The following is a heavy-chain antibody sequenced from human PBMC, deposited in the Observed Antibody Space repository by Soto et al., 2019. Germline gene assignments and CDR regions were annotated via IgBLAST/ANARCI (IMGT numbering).Heavy chain of an antibody. D-gene: IGHD2-21*01. CDR3: ASLIGVDVLRDF. J-gene: IGHJ4*02. CDR1: GYSFTDYF. V-gene: IGHV1-46*01. Sequence: ASVKVSCKASGYSFTDYFVHWVRQAPGQGPEWMGIINPDGGTTGYAQKFQGRVTLTSDTSTNTLYMELRSLTSDDTAVYYCASLIGVDVLRDFWGQGTRVTVSS. CDR2: INPDGGTT.